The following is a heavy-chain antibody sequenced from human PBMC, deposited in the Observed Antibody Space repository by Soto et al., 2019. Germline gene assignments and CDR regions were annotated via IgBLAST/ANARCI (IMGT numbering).Heavy chain of an antibody. Sequence: QVQLVQSGAEVKKPGASVKVSCKASGYTFTSYDINWVRQATGQGLEWMGWMNPNSGNTGYAQKFQGRVTMTRNTSISTAYMELSSLRSEDTAVFYCASARYCSGGSCYSELDYWGQGTLVTVSS. CDR1: GYTFTSYD. V-gene: IGHV1-8*01. CDR3: ASARYCSGGSCYSELDY. CDR2: MNPNSGNT. J-gene: IGHJ4*02. D-gene: IGHD2-15*01.